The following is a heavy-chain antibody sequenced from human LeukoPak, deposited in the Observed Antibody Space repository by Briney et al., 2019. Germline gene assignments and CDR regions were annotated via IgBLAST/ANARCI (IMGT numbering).Heavy chain of an antibody. CDR1: GYTFTSYD. J-gene: IGHJ4*02. Sequence: ASVKVSCKDSGYTFTSYDINWVRQATGQGLEWMGWMNPNSGNTGYAQKFQGRVTITRNTSISTAYMELSSLRSEDTAVYYCARGIPINYYDSSGYDYWGQGTLVTVSS. CDR2: MNPNSGNT. D-gene: IGHD3-22*01. V-gene: IGHV1-8*03. CDR3: ARGIPINYYDSSGYDY.